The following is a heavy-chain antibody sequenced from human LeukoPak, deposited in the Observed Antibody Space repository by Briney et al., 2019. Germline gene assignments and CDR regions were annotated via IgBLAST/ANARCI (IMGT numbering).Heavy chain of an antibody. CDR3: ARETWSRGGDAFDI. J-gene: IGHJ3*02. D-gene: IGHD3-10*01. CDR1: GFTVSNFW. CDR2: INSDGTST. Sequence: GGSLRLSCAASGFTVSNFWTHWVRQAPGQGLVWVSRINSDGTSTNYADSVKGRLTISRDNTKNTLYLQMNSLTVEDTAVYYCARETWSRGGDAFDIWGRGTMVTVSS. V-gene: IGHV3-74*01.